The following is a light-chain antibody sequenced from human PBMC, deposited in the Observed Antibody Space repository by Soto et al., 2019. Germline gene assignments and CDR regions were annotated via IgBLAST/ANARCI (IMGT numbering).Light chain of an antibody. CDR1: SSDVGGYNY. CDR3: SSYTSTSTYV. Sequence: QSALTQPASVSGSPGPSITISCTGTSSDVGGYNYVSWYQQYPGKAPKLMIYHVSNRPSGVSNRFSGSKSGNSASLTISGLQAEDEADYYCSSYTSTSTYVFGTGTKVTVL. V-gene: IGLV2-14*01. CDR2: HVS. J-gene: IGLJ1*01.